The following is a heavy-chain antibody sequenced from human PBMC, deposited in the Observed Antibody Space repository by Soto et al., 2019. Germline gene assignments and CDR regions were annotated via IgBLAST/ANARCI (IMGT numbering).Heavy chain of an antibody. CDR2: ISSSSSYT. D-gene: IGHD1-20*01. J-gene: IGHJ6*02. CDR3: ARPRSITGTLYYHYGTDV. Sequence: PGGSLRLSCAASGFPFSDYYMSLIRQSPGKGLEWVSYISSSSSYTNYADSVKGRFTISRDNAKNSLYLQMNSLRAEDTAVYYCARPRSITGTLYYHYGTDVWGQGNTVAVSS. V-gene: IGHV3-11*06. CDR1: GFPFSDYY.